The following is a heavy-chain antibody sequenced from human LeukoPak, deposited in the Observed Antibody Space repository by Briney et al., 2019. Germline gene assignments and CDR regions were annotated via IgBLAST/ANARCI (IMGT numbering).Heavy chain of an antibody. D-gene: IGHD3-10*01. Sequence: GGSLRLSCAASGFTFSSYAMHWVRQAPGKEREWVAAISNDGSNKYYADSVKGRFTISRDNSKNTLYLQMNSLRAEDTAVYYCARDRNYYDGSGSYYKDDAFDIWGQGTMVTVSS. CDR2: ISNDGSNK. J-gene: IGHJ3*02. V-gene: IGHV3-30-3*01. CDR1: GFTFSSYA. CDR3: ARDRNYYDGSGSYYKDDAFDI.